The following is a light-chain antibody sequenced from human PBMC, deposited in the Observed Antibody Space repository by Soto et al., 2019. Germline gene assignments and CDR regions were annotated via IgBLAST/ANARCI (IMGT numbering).Light chain of an antibody. CDR1: QDISNY. CDR2: DAS. CDR3: QQYYNLPLFT. V-gene: IGKV1-33*01. Sequence: DLQMTQSPSSLSASVGDRVTITCQASQDISNYLNWYQQKPGKAPKLLIYDASNLETGVPSRFSGSGFGTDFTFTNSSLQPEDIATYYCQQYYNLPLFTFGPGTKVDIK. J-gene: IGKJ3*01.